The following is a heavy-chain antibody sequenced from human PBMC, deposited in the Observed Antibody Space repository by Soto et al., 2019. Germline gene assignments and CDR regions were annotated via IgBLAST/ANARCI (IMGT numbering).Heavy chain of an antibody. D-gene: IGHD3-22*01. Sequence: SVKVSCKASGGTFSSYAISWVRQAPGQGLEWMGGIIPIFGTANYAQKFQGRVTITADESTSTAYMELSSLRSEDTAVYYCARARMIVVVLDAFDIWGQGTMVTVSS. CDR1: GGTFSSYA. J-gene: IGHJ3*02. CDR3: ARARMIVVVLDAFDI. CDR2: IIPIFGTA. V-gene: IGHV1-69*13.